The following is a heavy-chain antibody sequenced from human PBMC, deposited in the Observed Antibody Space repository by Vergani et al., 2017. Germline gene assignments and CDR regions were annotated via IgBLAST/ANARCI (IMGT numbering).Heavy chain of an antibody. V-gene: IGHV1-69*04. D-gene: IGHD3-9*01. J-gene: IGHJ4*02. Sequence: QVQLVQSGAEVKKPGASVKVSCKASGGTFSSYAISWVRQAPGQGLEWMGRIIPILGIANYAQKFQGRVTITADKSTSTAYMELSSLRSDDTAVYYCARVGDILTGYYGDWGQGTLVTVSS. CDR1: GGTFSSYA. CDR3: ARVGDILTGYYGD. CDR2: IIPILGIA.